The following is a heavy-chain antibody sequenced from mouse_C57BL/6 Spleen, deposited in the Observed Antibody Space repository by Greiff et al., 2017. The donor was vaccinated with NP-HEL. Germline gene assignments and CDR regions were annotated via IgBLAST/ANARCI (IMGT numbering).Heavy chain of an antibody. CDR3: ARDYYGSSRYFDY. CDR1: GYTFTDYY. CDR2: IYPGSGNT. J-gene: IGHJ2*01. Sequence: QVQLQQSGAELVRPGASVKLSCKASGYTFTDYYINWVKQRPGQGLEWIARIYPGSGNTYYNEKFKGKATLTADKSSSTAYMQLSSLTSEDSAVYFCARDYYGSSRYFDYWGQGTTLTVSS. D-gene: IGHD1-1*01. V-gene: IGHV1-76*01.